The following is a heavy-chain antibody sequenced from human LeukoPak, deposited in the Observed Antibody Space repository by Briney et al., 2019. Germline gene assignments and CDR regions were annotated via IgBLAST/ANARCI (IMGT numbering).Heavy chain of an antibody. V-gene: IGHV3-20*04. J-gene: IGHJ4*02. CDR1: GFTFDDYG. Sequence: GRSLRLSCAASGFTFDDYGMSWVRQAPGKGLEWVSGINWNGGSTGYADSVKGRFTISRDNAKNSLYLQLNSLRAADTAVYYCARHRDITMVRGVEGYWGQGTLVTVSS. CDR2: INWNGGST. CDR3: ARHRDITMVRGVEGY. D-gene: IGHD3-10*01.